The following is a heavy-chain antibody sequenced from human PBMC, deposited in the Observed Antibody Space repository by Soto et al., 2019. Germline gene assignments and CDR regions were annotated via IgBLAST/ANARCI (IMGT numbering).Heavy chain of an antibody. J-gene: IGHJ6*03. CDR2: INPSGGST. CDR1: GYTFINYY. Sequence: GASVKVSCKASGYTFINYYIHWVRQAPGQGLEWMGIINPSGGSTSYAQKFQGRVTMTRDTSTSTVYMELSSLRSEDTAVYYCGKSSDYYYMDVWGKGTTVTVSS. CDR3: GKSSDYYYMDV. V-gene: IGHV1-46*01.